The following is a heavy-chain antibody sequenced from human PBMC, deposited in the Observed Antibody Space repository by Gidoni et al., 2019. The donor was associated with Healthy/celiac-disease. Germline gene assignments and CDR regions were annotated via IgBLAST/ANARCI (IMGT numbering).Heavy chain of an antibody. D-gene: IGHD3-22*01. CDR1: GFTFSSSS. Sequence: EVQLVESGGGLVKPGGSLRLSCAASGFTFSSSSVNWVRQAPGKGLEWVSSISSSSSYIYYADSVKGRFTISRDNAKNSLYLQMNSLRAEDTAVYYCARDVYYDSSGLNTPLPPFDAFDIWGQGTMVTVSS. V-gene: IGHV3-21*01. J-gene: IGHJ3*02. CDR3: ARDVYYDSSGLNTPLPPFDAFDI. CDR2: ISSSSSYI.